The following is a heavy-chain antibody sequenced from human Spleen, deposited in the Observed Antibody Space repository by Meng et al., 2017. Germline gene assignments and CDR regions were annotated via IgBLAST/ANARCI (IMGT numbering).Heavy chain of an antibody. CDR2: ISASGGST. CDR1: GFPFNFYA. CDR3: AFDF. J-gene: IGHJ4*02. V-gene: IGHV3-23*01. Sequence: EVQLLGSGGGLVRPGGSLRLSWAASGFPFNFYAMGWVRQAPGQGLELVSAISASGGSTYYADSVKGRFTVSRDNSKSTLYLQMKTLRAEDTAMYYCAFDFWGQGTLVTVSS.